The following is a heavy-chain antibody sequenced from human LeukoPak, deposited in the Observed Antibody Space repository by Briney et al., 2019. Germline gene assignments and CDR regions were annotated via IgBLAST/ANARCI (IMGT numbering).Heavy chain of an antibody. CDR3: AKDSSGRQYYYYGMDV. Sequence: GGSLRLSCAASGFTFDDYAMHWVRQAPGKGLERVSGISWNSGSIGYADSVKGRFTISRDNAKNSLYLQMNSLRAEDTALYYCAKDSSGRQYYYYGMDVWGQGTTVTVSS. D-gene: IGHD2-15*01. CDR2: ISWNSGSI. CDR1: GFTFDDYA. V-gene: IGHV3-9*01. J-gene: IGHJ6*02.